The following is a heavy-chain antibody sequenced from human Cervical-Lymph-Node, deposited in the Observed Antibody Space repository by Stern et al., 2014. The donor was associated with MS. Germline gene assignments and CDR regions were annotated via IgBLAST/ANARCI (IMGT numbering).Heavy chain of an antibody. CDR1: GFSLSTSGVG. Sequence: QITLKESGPTLVKPTQTLTLTCTFSGFSLSTSGVGVGWIRQPPGKALEWLALIYWDDAKRYSPSLKSMLTITKDTSKNQVVLTMTNMDPVDTATYYCAHSYVGWWLSTETLGVWGQGTTVTVSS. J-gene: IGHJ6*02. CDR3: AHSYVGWWLSTETLGV. D-gene: IGHD2-8*02. V-gene: IGHV2-5*02. CDR2: IYWDDAK.